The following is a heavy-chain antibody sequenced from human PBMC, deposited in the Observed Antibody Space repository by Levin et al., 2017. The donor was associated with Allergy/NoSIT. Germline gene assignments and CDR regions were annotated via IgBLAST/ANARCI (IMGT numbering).Heavy chain of an antibody. CDR1: GFTFSTFA. D-gene: IGHD1-26*01. J-gene: IGHJ4*02. V-gene: IGHV3-23*01. Sequence: GESLRLSCAASGFTFSTFAMNWVRQAPGQGLEWVSSISYSGDYTFYADSVRGRFTISRDNSEHTVYLQMNSLRAEDTALYYCAKDDGTAYYSFDSWGQGTLVTVS. CDR3: AKDDGTAYYSFDS. CDR2: ISYSGDYT.